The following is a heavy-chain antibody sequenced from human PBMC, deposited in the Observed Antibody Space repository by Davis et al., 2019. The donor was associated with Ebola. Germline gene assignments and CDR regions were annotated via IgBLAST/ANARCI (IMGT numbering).Heavy chain of an antibody. CDR2: IKKDGSDK. CDR3: VRDPALVVTGGGWFFGL. CDR1: GLTFNTYW. J-gene: IGHJ2*01. Sequence: GESLKISCAASGLTFNTYWMTWVRQAPGKGLEWVANIKKDGSDKYYVDSVKGRFTISRDNARNSLYLQMNSLRAEDTAVYYCVRDPALVVTGGGWFFGLWGRGTLVSVSS. D-gene: IGHD2-21*02. V-gene: IGHV3-7*01.